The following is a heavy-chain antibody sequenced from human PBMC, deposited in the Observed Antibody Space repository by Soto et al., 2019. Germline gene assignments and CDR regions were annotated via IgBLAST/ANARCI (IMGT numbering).Heavy chain of an antibody. Sequence: EVQLLESGGGLVQPGGSLRLSCAASGFTFSRYAMSWVRQAPGKGLEWVSAISGSGGSTYYADSVKGRFTISTDNSKNTLYLQMNSLGAEDTAVYYCAKSGYCSGGSCYLLYFDYWGQGTLVTVSS. CDR3: AKSGYCSGGSCYLLYFDY. CDR1: GFTFSRYA. J-gene: IGHJ4*02. CDR2: ISGSGGST. D-gene: IGHD2-15*01. V-gene: IGHV3-23*01.